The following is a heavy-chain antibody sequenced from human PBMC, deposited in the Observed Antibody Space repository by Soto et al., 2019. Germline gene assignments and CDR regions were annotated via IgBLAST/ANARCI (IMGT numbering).Heavy chain of an antibody. V-gene: IGHV4-30-4*01. D-gene: IGHD3-22*01. CDR2: IYHGGST. J-gene: IGHJ5*02. CDR3: ARVGPWVPYYYDSSPYTFENWFDP. CDR1: GGSIRSADYC. Sequence: LSLTCPVSGGSIRSADYCWSWVRQPPGKGLEWIGSIYHGGSTYYNPSLNSRVTLSIDMTNNHVSLILNSVTAADTAVYYCARVGPWVPYYYDSSPYTFENWFDPWGQGTLVTVSS.